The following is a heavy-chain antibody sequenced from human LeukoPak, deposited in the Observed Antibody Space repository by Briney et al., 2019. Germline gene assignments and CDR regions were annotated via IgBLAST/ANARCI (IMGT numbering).Heavy chain of an antibody. CDR3: ARVFSGYANQYYFDY. CDR1: GFTFSDYY. D-gene: IGHD5-12*01. J-gene: IGHJ4*02. Sequence: GRSLRLSCAASGFTFSDYYMSGIRQAPGKGLECVLYTRSSSSYTNYAHSVKGRFTISRDNAKNSLYLQMNSLRAEDTAVYYCARVFSGYANQYYFDYWGQGTLVTVSS. CDR2: TRSSSSYT. V-gene: IGHV3-11*05.